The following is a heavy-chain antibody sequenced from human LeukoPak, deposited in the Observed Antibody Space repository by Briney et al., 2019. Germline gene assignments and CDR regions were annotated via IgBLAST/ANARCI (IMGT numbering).Heavy chain of an antibody. CDR3: ARRDWFDP. J-gene: IGHJ5*02. CDR2: ISSSSSYI. CDR1: GFTFSSYS. Sequence: GESLKISCAASGFTFSSYSTNWVRQAPGKGLEWVSSISSSSSYIYYADSVKGRFTISRDNAKNSLYLQMDSLRAEDTAVYYCARRDWFDPWGQGTLVTVSS. V-gene: IGHV3-21*01.